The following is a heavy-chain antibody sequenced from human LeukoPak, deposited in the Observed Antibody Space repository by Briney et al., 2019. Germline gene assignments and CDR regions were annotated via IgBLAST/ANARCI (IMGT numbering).Heavy chain of an antibody. CDR1: GFTSSSFW. D-gene: IGHD1-26*01. J-gene: IGHJ4*02. Sequence: PGGSLSLSCAASGFTSSSFWIHWVRQVPGKGLVWVSRINSDGFSTSYADSVKGRFTISRDNAKNTLYLQMNSLRAEDTAVYYCARGTSGGYFDYWGQGTLVTVSS. CDR2: INSDGFST. CDR3: ARGTSGGYFDY. V-gene: IGHV3-74*01.